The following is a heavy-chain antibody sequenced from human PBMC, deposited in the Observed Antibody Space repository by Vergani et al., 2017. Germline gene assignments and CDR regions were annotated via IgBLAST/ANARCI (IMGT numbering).Heavy chain of an antibody. J-gene: IGHJ4*02. Sequence: EVQLVESGGGLLQPGGSLRLLCAASGFTFSRSAMSWVRQAPGKGLEWVSVISGSGGSTDYADSVKGRFTISRDNSKNTLHLQMNSLRAGDTAVYFCAKTISGSYYQLDYWGQGTLVTVSS. V-gene: IGHV3-23*04. CDR2: ISGSGGST. CDR3: AKTISGSYYQLDY. CDR1: GFTFSRSA. D-gene: IGHD1-26*01.